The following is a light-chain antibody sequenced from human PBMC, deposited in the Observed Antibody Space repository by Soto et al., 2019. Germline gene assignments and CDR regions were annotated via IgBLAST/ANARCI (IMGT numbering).Light chain of an antibody. CDR3: QQYYSPTPT. CDR2: GAS. CDR1: QSVSNNY. Sequence: EIEMTQSPSTLSAYEGERATLSCRASQSVSNNYLAWYQQKPGQAPRLLIYGASNRATGIPYRFSGSGSGTEFTLTISRLQPDDFAAYYCQQYYSPTPTFGQGTKVDIK. V-gene: IGKV3-20*01. J-gene: IGKJ1*01.